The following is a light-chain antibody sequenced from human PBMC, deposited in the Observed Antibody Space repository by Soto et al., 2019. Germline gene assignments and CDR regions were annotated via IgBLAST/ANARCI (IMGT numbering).Light chain of an antibody. CDR3: QQYNVWPLT. V-gene: IGKV3-15*01. CDR1: QSVSSN. J-gene: IGKJ4*01. Sequence: EIVMTQSPAILSVSPGERATLSCRASQSVSSNLAWYQQKPGQTPKLLVYVASTRATGIPARFSSSGSGTELTLTISSLQSEDFAVYYCQQYNVWPLTFGGGTKVEFK. CDR2: VAS.